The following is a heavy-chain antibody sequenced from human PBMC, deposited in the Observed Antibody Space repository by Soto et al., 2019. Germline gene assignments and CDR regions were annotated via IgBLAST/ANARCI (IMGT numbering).Heavy chain of an antibody. CDR1: GFTFSSYS. CDR2: ISSSSSYI. CDR3: ARADYYYYGMDV. Sequence: GGSLRLSCAASGFTFSSYSMNWFRQAPGKGLEWVSSISSSSSYIYYADSVKGRFTISRDNAKNSLYLQMNSLRAEDTAVYYCARADYYYYGMDVWGQGTTVTVSS. V-gene: IGHV3-21*01. J-gene: IGHJ6*02.